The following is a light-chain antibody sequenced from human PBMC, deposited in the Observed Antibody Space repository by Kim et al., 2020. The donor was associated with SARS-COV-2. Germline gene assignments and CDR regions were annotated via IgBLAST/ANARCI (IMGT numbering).Light chain of an antibody. J-gene: IGKJ4*01. V-gene: IGKV1-NL1*01. CDR2: TTS. CDR3: QQYYSVPLT. Sequence: APVGDRVTITCRASQGISNSLAWYQQKSGKAPNLLLYTTSTLQSGVPSRFSGSGSGTDYTLTISSLQPEDFATYYCQQYYSVPLTFGGGTKVDIK. CDR1: QGISNS.